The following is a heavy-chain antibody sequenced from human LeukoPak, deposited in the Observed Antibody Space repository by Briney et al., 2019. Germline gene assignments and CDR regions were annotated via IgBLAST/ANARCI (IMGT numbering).Heavy chain of an antibody. D-gene: IGHD2-2*01. CDR1: GFTFSTYS. J-gene: IGHJ5*02. Sequence: PGGSLRLSCAASGFTFSTYSMNWVRQAPGKGLEWVSYITSSSSTMFYADSVKGRFTISRDNSKNTLYLQMNSLRAEDTAVYYCAKDCSSTSCYLGNWFDPWGQGTLVTVSS. CDR2: ITSSSSTM. CDR3: AKDCSSTSCYLGNWFDP. V-gene: IGHV3-48*01.